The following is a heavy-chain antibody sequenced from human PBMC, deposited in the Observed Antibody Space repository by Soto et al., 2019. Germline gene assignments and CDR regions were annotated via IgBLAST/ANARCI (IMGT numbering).Heavy chain of an antibody. D-gene: IGHD3-22*01. CDR2: ISYDGSNK. Sequence: GGSLRLSCAASGFTFSSYAMHWVRQAPGKGLEWVAVISYDGSNKYYADSVKGRFTISRDNSKNTLYLQMNSLRAEDTAVYFCAKDTYYHDSSGYYIFEFWGQGTLVTVSS. V-gene: IGHV3-30-3*01. CDR1: GFTFSSYA. J-gene: IGHJ4*02. CDR3: AKDTYYHDSSGYYIFEF.